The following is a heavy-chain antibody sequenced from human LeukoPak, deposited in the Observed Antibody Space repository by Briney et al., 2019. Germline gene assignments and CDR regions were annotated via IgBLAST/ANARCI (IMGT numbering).Heavy chain of an antibody. J-gene: IGHJ4*02. D-gene: IGHD6-13*01. Sequence: SETLSLTCTVSGGSISSYYWSWIRQPPGKGLEWIGYIYYSGSTNYNPSLKSRVTISVDTSKNQFSLKLSSVTAADTAVYYCARGGTRSSWYVYWGQGTLVTVSS. CDR3: ARGGTRSSWYVY. CDR2: IYYSGST. V-gene: IGHV4-59*12. CDR1: GGSISSYY.